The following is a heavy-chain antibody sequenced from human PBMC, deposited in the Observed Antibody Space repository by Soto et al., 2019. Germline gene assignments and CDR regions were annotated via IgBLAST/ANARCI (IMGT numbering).Heavy chain of an antibody. V-gene: IGHV1-2*02. CDR3: ARGKGDIVAHVGGRVYWFDP. CDR2: GGT. J-gene: IGHJ5*02. Sequence: GGTNYAQKFQGRVTMTRDTSISTAYMELSRLRSDDTAVYYCARGKGDIVAHVGGRVYWFDPWGQGTLVTVSS. D-gene: IGHD5-12*01.